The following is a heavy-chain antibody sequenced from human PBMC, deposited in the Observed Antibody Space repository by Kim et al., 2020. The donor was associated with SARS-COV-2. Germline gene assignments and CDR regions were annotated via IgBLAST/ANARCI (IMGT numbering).Heavy chain of an antibody. CDR3: ARARESSSAASVPATAIRPRYYFDY. D-gene: IGHD2-2*01. Sequence: SETLSLTCTVSGGSISSYYWSWIRQPPGKGLEWIGYIYYSGSTNYNPSLKSRVTISVDTAKNPFSLKLSSVTAADTAVYYCARARESSSAASVPATAIRPRYYFDYWGQGTLVTVSS. CDR2: IYYSGST. J-gene: IGHJ4*02. CDR1: GGSISSYY. V-gene: IGHV4-59*01.